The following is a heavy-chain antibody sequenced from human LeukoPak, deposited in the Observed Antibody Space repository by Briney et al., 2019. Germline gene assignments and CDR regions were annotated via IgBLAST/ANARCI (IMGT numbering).Heavy chain of an antibody. J-gene: IGHJ4*02. CDR1: GFTFSTYN. D-gene: IGHD3-9*01. CDR3: ARGHYDVLTSSYKWTPDY. CDR2: ITSGGGYT. V-gene: IGHV3-21*06. Sequence: PGGSLRLSCAASGFTFSTYNMNWVRQAPGKGLELVSSITSGGGYTYYADSVKGRFTTSRDNAKNSLSLRLDSLRAEDTAVYYCARGHYDVLTSSYKWTPDYWGQGTLVTVSS.